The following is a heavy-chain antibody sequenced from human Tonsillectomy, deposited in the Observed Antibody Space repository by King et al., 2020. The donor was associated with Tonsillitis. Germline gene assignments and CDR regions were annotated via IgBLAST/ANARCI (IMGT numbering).Heavy chain of an antibody. D-gene: IGHD2-15*01. CDR3: AKDIYGSGGFYFAH. Sequence: VQLVESGGGLVLPGGSLRLSCVASGFTFSGYAMSWVRQAPGKGLEWVSAISGSGGSTNYADSVKGRFTISRDNSKNTLYLQINSLRAEDTAVYYCAKDIYGSGGFYFAHWGQGSLVTVSS. J-gene: IGHJ4*02. V-gene: IGHV3-23*04. CDR1: GFTFSGYA. CDR2: ISGSGGST.